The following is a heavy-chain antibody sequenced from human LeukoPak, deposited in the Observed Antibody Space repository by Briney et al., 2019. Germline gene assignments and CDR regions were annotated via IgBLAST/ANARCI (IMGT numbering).Heavy chain of an antibody. Sequence: ASETLSLTCTVSGGSISSYSWSWIRQPPGKGLEWIGYIFYSGSTNYNPSLKSRVTISIDASKNQFSLKLSSVTAADTAVYYCARDAGGDPSFDYWGQGTLVTVSS. J-gene: IGHJ4*02. CDR1: GGSISSYS. V-gene: IGHV4-59*01. CDR3: ARDAGGDPSFDY. D-gene: IGHD2-21*02. CDR2: IFYSGST.